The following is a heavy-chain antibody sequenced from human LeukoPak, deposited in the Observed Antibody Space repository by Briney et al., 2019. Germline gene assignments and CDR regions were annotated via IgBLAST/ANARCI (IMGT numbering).Heavy chain of an antibody. Sequence: GGSLKLSCAASGFTFSSYSMNWVRQAPGKGLEWVSYISSSSSTIYYADSVKGRFTISRDNAKNSLYLQMNSLRAEDTAVSYCAREKLRFLEWPLNAFDIWGQGTMVTVSS. J-gene: IGHJ3*02. CDR2: ISSSSSTI. D-gene: IGHD3-3*01. CDR1: GFTFSSYS. CDR3: AREKLRFLEWPLNAFDI. V-gene: IGHV3-48*01.